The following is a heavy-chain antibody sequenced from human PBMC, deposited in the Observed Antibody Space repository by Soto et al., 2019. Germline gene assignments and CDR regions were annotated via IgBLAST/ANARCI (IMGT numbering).Heavy chain of an antibody. CDR1: GFTFSSYA. CDR3: AKVEHYYYGMDV. Sequence: GGFLRLSCAASGFTFSSYAMSWVRQAPGKGLEWVSAISGSGGSTYYADSVKGRFTISRDNSKNTLYLQMNSLRAEDTAVYYCAKVEHYYYGMDVWGQGTTVTVSS. V-gene: IGHV3-23*01. CDR2: ISGSGGST. J-gene: IGHJ6*02.